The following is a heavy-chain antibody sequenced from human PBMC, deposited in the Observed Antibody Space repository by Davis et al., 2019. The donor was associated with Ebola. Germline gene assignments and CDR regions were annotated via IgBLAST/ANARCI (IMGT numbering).Heavy chain of an antibody. CDR2: IGGSGDGT. J-gene: IGHJ4*02. D-gene: IGHD3-3*01. CDR1: GFTFSTYP. V-gene: IGHV3-23*01. Sequence: GESLKISCTASGFTFSTYPMTWIRQVPGKGLDWVSTIGGSGDGTHYADSVEGRFTISRDDSKNMLYLQMNSLRDDDTAVYYCARDAVLVWSYVGAFDTWGQGTLVTVSS. CDR3: ARDAVLVWSYVGAFDT.